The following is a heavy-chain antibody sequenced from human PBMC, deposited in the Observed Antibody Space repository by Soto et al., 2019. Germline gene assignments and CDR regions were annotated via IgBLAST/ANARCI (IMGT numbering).Heavy chain of an antibody. V-gene: IGHV6-1*01. J-gene: IGHJ6*03. D-gene: IGHD5-12*01. Sequence: SQTLSLTXAISGDSVSSNSAGWNWVRQTPSRGLEWLGRTYYKSRWFYNYAVSVKSRITINPDTSQNQFSLHLDSVTPEDTAVYFCARGSWDDVSGHYYMDVWGKGTTVTVSS. CDR3: ARGSWDDVSGHYYMDV. CDR1: GDSVSSNSAG. CDR2: TYYKSRWFY.